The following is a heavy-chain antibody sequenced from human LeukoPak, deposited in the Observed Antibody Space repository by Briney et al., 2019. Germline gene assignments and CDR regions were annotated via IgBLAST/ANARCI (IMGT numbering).Heavy chain of an antibody. V-gene: IGHV4-61*01. J-gene: IGHJ4*02. CDR3: ALQQGVSGYSYGTIDY. D-gene: IGHD5-18*01. CDR1: GGSVSSGSYY. CDR2: IYYSGST. Sequence: PSEPLSLTCTVSGGSVSSGSYYWSWIRQPPGKGLEWIGYIYYSGSTNYNPSLKSRVTISVDTSKYQFSLKLSSVSAADTAVYYCALQQGVSGYSYGTIDYWGQGTLVTVSS.